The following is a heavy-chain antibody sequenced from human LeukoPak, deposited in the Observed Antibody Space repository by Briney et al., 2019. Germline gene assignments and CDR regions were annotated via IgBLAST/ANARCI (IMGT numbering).Heavy chain of an antibody. V-gene: IGHV3-53*01. CDR1: GFTVSSNY. D-gene: IGHD3-10*01. Sequence: GGSLRLSCAASGFTVSSNYMSWVRQAPGKGLEWVSVIYSGGSTYYADSVKGRFTISRDNSKNTLYLQMNSLRAEDTAVYYCARDRVAELWFGELSGYHGMDVWGQGTTVTVSS. CDR3: ARDRVAELWFGELSGYHGMDV. J-gene: IGHJ6*02. CDR2: IYSGGST.